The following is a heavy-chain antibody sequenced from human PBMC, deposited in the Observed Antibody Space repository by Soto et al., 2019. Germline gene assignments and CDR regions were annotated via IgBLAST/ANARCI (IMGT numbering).Heavy chain of an antibody. CDR1: GFTFSSYA. V-gene: IGHV3-23*01. D-gene: IGHD6-13*01. CDR2: ISGSGGSK. J-gene: IGHJ4*02. CDR3: AKDGGAAAGIVGDFDY. Sequence: GGSLRLSCAASGFTFSSYAMSWVRQAPGKGLEWVSAISGSGGSKYYADSVKGRFTISRDNSKNTLYLQMNSLRAEDTAVYYCAKDGGAAAGIVGDFDYWGQGTLVTVSS.